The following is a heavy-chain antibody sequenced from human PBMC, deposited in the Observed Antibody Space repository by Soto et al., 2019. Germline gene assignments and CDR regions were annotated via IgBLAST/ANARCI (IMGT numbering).Heavy chain of an antibody. V-gene: IGHV3-43D*04. CDR1: GFTFDDYA. J-gene: IGHJ6*02. CDR3: AKDMLIAASLYYYGMDV. Sequence: GGSLRLSCAASGFTFDDYAMHWVRQAPGKGLEWVSLISWDGGSTYYADSVKGRFTISRDNSKNSLYLQMNSLRAEDTALYYCAKDMLIAASLYYYGMDVWGQGTTVTVSS. CDR2: ISWDGGST. D-gene: IGHD6-25*01.